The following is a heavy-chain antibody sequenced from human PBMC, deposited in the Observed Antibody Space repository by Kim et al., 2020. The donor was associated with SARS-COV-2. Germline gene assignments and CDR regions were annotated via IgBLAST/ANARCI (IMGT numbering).Heavy chain of an antibody. V-gene: IGHV5-51*01. CDR1: GYSFTSYW. J-gene: IGHJ4*01. Sequence: GESLKISCKGSGYSFTSYWIGWVRQMPGKGLEWMGIIYPGDSDTRYSPSFQGQVTISSDKSISTAYLQWSSLKASDTAMYYCSRQSDYYGSCRPYDYWGQVTLLTVSS. D-gene: IGHD3-10*01. CDR3: SRQSDYYGSCRPYDY. CDR2: IYPGDSDT.